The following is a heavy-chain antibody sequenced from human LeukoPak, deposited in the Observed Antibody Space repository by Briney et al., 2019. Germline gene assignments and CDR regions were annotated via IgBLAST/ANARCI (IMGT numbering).Heavy chain of an antibody. CDR2: INHSGST. Sequence: SETLSLTCAVYGGSFSGYYWSWIRQPPGKGLEWIGEINHSGSTNYNPSLKSRVTISVDTSKNQFSLKLSSVTAADTAVYYCARDGSAVAGTEDAFDIWGQGTMVTVSS. CDR1: GGSFSGYY. CDR3: ARDGSAVAGTEDAFDI. V-gene: IGHV4-34*01. J-gene: IGHJ3*02. D-gene: IGHD6-19*01.